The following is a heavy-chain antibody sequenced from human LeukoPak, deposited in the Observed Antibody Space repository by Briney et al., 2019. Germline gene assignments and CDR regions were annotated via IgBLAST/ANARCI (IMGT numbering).Heavy chain of an antibody. J-gene: IGHJ5*02. CDR1: GFTFRSYG. D-gene: IGHD2-15*01. CDR2: ISYDGSNK. V-gene: IGHV3-30*03. Sequence: PGGSLRLSCAASGFTFRSYGIHWVRQAPGKGLEWVAVISYDGSNKYYADSVKGRFTISRDNSKNTLYLQMNSLRAEDTAVYYCARGSLVVVADNWFDPWGQGTLVTVSS. CDR3: ARGSLVVVADNWFDP.